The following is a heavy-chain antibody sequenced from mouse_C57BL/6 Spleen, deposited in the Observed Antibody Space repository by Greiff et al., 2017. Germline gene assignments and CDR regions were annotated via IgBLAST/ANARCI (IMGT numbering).Heavy chain of an antibody. V-gene: IGHV1-82*01. CDR1: GYAFSSSW. Sequence: QVQLQQSGPELVKPGASVKISCKASGYAFSSSWMNWVKQRPGKGLEWIGRIYPGDGDTNYNGKFKGKATLTADKSSSTAYMQLSSLTSEDSAVYFCARSGIYDGYYTPAWFAYWGQGTLVTVSA. D-gene: IGHD2-3*01. CDR2: IYPGDGDT. J-gene: IGHJ3*01. CDR3: ARSGIYDGYYTPAWFAY.